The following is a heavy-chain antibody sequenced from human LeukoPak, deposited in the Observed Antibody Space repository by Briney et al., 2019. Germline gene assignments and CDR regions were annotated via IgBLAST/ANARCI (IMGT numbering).Heavy chain of an antibody. D-gene: IGHD4-17*01. Sequence: GESLKISCKGSGYSFTSYWIGWVRQLPGKGLEWMGIIYPGDSDTRYSPSFQGQVTISADKSISTAYLQWSSLKASDTAMYYCARLLSGDPSWGYGDFPGYFDYWGQGTLVTVSS. CDR3: ARLLSGDPSWGYGDFPGYFDY. V-gene: IGHV5-51*01. J-gene: IGHJ4*02. CDR1: GYSFTSYW. CDR2: IYPGDSDT.